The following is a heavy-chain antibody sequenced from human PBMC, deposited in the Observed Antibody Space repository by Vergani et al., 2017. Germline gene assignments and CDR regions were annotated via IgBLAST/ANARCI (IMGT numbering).Heavy chain of an antibody. J-gene: IGHJ6*02. CDR2: ISGRGDRT. Sequence: EVQLLEPGGGLVQPGGSLRLSCAASGITFSKYDMSWVRQAPGKGLEWVSGISGRGDRTYYADSVKGRFTISRDNSKNTLYVQMNSLRAEDTAVYYCAKFLGDGGPYYGMDVWGQGTTVTVSS. CDR3: AKFLGDGGPYYGMDV. CDR1: GITFSKYD. D-gene: IGHD3-16*01. V-gene: IGHV3-23*01.